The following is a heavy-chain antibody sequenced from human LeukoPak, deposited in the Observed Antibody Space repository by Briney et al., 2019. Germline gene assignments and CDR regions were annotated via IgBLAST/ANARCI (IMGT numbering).Heavy chain of an antibody. D-gene: IGHD2-8*01. CDR2: INNEGTGT. Sequence: PGGSLRLSCAASGFSFSAYWMHWVRQAPGKGLVWVSRINNEGTGTDYADSVRGPFTISRVNVENTLYLQMNSLSADDTAMYYCVRYDVDARRFDYWGQGTLVTVSS. CDR3: VRYDVDARRFDY. V-gene: IGHV3-74*01. J-gene: IGHJ4*02. CDR1: GFSFSAYW.